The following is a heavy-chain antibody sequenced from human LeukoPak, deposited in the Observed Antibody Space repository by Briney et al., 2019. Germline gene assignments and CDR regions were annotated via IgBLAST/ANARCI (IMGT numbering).Heavy chain of an antibody. CDR3: AKKAGNDYGGRPFDH. J-gene: IGHJ4*02. D-gene: IGHD4-23*01. CDR2: ISGSGGSS. V-gene: IGHV3-23*01. Sequence: GGSLRLSCAASGFTFSSYVMSWVRQAPGKGLEWVSAISGSGGSSDYADSVKGRFTNSRDNSKNTLYLQMNSLRAEDTAIYYCAKKAGNDYGGRPFDHWGQGTLVTVSS. CDR1: GFTFSSYV.